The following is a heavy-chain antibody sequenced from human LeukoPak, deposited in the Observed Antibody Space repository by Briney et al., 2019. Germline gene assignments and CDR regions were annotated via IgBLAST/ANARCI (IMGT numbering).Heavy chain of an antibody. CDR3: YGSGY. CDR1: GGSISSSSYY. D-gene: IGHD3-10*01. V-gene: IGHV4-31*06. J-gene: IGHJ4*02. Sequence: TSETLSLTCTVSGGSISSSSYYWGWIRQPPGKGLEWIGYIFNSGSTYYNPSLKSRVTISIDTSKNQFSLKVSSVTAADTAVYYCYGSGYWGQGTLVTVSS. CDR2: IFNSGST.